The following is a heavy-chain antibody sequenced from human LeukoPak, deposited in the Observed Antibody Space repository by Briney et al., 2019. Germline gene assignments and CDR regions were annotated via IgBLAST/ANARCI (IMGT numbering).Heavy chain of an antibody. CDR3: ARGLRDYFDY. Sequence: ASVEVSCKASGYTFTTYYMHWVRQAPGQGLEWMGIINPSGGSTSYAQKFQGRVTMTRDTSTSTVYVELSSLRSEDTAVYYCARGLRDYFDYWGQGTLVTVSS. D-gene: IGHD4/OR15-4a*01. CDR1: GYTFTTYY. V-gene: IGHV1-46*01. J-gene: IGHJ4*02. CDR2: INPSGGST.